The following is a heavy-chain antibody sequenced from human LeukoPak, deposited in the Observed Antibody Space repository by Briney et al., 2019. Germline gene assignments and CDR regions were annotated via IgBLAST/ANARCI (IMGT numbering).Heavy chain of an antibody. Sequence: SETLSLTCTASGGSISSYYWSWIRQPPGKGLEWIGYIYYSGSTNYNPSLKSRVTISVDTSKNQFSLKLSSVTAADTAVYYCARQYCGSTGCYPYFDYWGQGTLVTVSS. D-gene: IGHD2-2*01. CDR1: GGSISSYY. CDR2: IYYSGST. J-gene: IGHJ4*02. V-gene: IGHV4-59*01. CDR3: ARQYCGSTGCYPYFDY.